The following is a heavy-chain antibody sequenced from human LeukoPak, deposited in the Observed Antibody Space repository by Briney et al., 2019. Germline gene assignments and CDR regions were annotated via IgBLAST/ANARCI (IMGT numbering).Heavy chain of an antibody. CDR3: ASRTMRVGSFDY. Sequence: PSDTLSLTCTVSGASISSYYSSWIRHPPGKGLGWIGYIYCGGSTNYNPSVKSRVTISVDTSKDQFALKLSSVPAADTAVYYCASRTMRVGSFDYWGQGTLVTVSS. J-gene: IGHJ4*02. CDR1: GASISSYY. CDR2: IYCGGST. V-gene: IGHV4-59*07. D-gene: IGHD3-22*01.